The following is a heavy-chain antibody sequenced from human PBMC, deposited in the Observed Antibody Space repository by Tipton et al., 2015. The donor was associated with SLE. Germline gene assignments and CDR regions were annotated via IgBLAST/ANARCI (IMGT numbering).Heavy chain of an antibody. D-gene: IGHD4-23*01. V-gene: IGHV4-61*02. J-gene: IGHJ4*02. CDR2: IYTSGST. CDR3: ASGAVVSPFDY. CDR1: GGSISSGSYY. Sequence: TLSLTCTVSGGSISSGSYYWSWIRQPAGKGLEWIGRIYTSGSTNYNPSLKSRVTISVDTSKNQFSLKLSSVTAADTAVYYWASGAVVSPFDYWGQGTLVTASS.